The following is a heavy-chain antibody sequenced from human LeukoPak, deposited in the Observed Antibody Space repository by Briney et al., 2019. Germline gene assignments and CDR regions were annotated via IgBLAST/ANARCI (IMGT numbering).Heavy chain of an antibody. CDR1: GGSISSYY. CDR2: IYYSGST. V-gene: IGHV4-59*01. D-gene: IGHD3-10*01. CDR3: ARGLWFGELSAFDY. J-gene: IGHJ4*02. Sequence: KPSETLSLTCTVSGGSISSYYWSWLRQPPGKGPEWIGYIYYSGSTNYNPSLKSRVAISVDTSKNQFSLKLSSVTAADTAVYYCARGLWFGELSAFDYWGQGTLVTVSS.